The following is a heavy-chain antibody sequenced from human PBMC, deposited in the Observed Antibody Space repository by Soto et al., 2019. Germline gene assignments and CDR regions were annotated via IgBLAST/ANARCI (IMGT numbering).Heavy chain of an antibody. V-gene: IGHV3-73*02. CDR1: GFTFSGSA. CDR3: MRLEPGMDV. Sequence: EVQLVESGGGLVKPGGSLKLSCAASGFTFSGSAMHWVGQASGKGLEWVGRIRSKANSYATAYAASVKGRFTISRDDSKNTAYLQMNSLKTEDTAVYYCMRLEPGMDVWGQGTTVTVSS. CDR2: IRSKANSYAT. J-gene: IGHJ6*02. D-gene: IGHD1-1*01.